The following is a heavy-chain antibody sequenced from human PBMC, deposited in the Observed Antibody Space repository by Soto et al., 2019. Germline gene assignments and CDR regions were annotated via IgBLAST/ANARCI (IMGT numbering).Heavy chain of an antibody. J-gene: IGHJ4*02. D-gene: IGHD6-19*01. CDR2: IFYTGNT. CDR1: GGSISSSSYY. CDR3: ARRVAGDVGRHFYY. V-gene: IGHV4-39*01. Sequence: PSETLSLTCTVSGGSISSSSYYWGWIRQPPGKGLEWIGSIFYTGNTYYNPSLKSRVTISVDTSKNQFSLKLSSVTAADTAVYYCARRVAGDVGRHFYYCGREIFVTISS.